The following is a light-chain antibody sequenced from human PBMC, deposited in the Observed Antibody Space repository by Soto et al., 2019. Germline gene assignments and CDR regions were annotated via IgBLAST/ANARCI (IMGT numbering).Light chain of an antibody. CDR3: QKYNSAPRT. J-gene: IGKJ1*01. CDR2: AAS. CDR1: QGIGIY. V-gene: IGKV1-27*01. Sequence: DIQMTQSPSSLSASLGDRVTITCRASQGIGIYLAWYQQKPGKVPKLMIYAASTLQSGVPSRLSGQGYGTEFTLTISSLQPEDVATYYCQKYNSAPRTFGQGTRVKI.